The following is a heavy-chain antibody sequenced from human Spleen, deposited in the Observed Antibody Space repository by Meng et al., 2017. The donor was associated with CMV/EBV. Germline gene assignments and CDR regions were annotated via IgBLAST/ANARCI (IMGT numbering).Heavy chain of an antibody. J-gene: IGHJ5*01. V-gene: IGHV3-66*02. CDR2: IYSGGST. D-gene: IGHD4-11*01. CDR3: ARELMTTVNGWFDS. CDR1: GFTVSSNY. Sequence: WAASGFTVSSNYMTWVRQAPGKGLEWLSVIYSGGSTYYADSLKGRFTISRDSSKNTLYLQMHSLTAEDTAVYYCARELMTTVNGWFDSWGQGTLVTVSS.